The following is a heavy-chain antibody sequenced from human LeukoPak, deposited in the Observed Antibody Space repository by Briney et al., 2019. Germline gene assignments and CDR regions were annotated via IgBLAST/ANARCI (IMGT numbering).Heavy chain of an antibody. CDR1: GYTFTSYY. D-gene: IGHD3-22*01. V-gene: IGHV1-46*01. Sequence: ASVKVSCQASGYTFTSYYMHWVRQAPGQGLEWMGVINPSGGSTSYAQKFQGRVTMTRDTSTSTVYMELSSLRSEDTAVYYCARDPKPTYYYDCSGYTLHAFDIWGQGTMVTVSS. CDR2: INPSGGST. J-gene: IGHJ3*02. CDR3: ARDPKPTYYYDCSGYTLHAFDI.